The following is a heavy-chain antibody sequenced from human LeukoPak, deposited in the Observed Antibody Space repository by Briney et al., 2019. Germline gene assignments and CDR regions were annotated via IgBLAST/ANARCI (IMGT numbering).Heavy chain of an antibody. CDR3: ARQSQYYYDSSGYYY. CDR1: GGSLSSSTHY. V-gene: IGHV4-39*01. J-gene: IGHJ4*02. D-gene: IGHD3-22*01. Sequence: SETLSLTCKVSGGSLSSSTHYWVWIRQPPGKGLEWIGSIYYSGSTYYNPSLKSRVTISLDTSKNHFSLKLSSVTAADTAVYYCARQSQYYYDSSGYYYWGQGTLVTVSS. CDR2: IYYSGST.